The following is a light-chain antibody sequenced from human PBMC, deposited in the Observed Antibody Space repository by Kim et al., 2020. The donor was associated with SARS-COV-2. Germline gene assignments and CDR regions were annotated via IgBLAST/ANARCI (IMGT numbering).Light chain of an antibody. J-gene: IGKJ2*01. CDR2: DAS. Sequence: IVLTQSPGTLSLSPGERATLSCRASQSVRSNLAWHQQKPGQAPRLLINDASSRATGIPDRFSGSGSGTDFTLTISRLEPEDFAVYYCQQYDTSMFTFGQGTKLEF. CDR3: QQYDTSMFT. V-gene: IGKV3-20*01. CDR1: QSVRSN.